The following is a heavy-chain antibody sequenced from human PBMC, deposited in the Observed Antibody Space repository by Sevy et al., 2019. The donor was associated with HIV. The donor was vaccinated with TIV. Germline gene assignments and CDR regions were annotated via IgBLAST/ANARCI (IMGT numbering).Heavy chain of an antibody. D-gene: IGHD3-9*01. CDR2: ISFDGRNT. CDR1: GFTFRSYG. Sequence: GGSLRLSCAGSGFTFRSYGIHWVRQSPGKGLEWVAFISFDGRNTYSAHSLKSRFTVSRDNYYTAVYLQMNNLRTEDTAMYYSAKDILGDNSPWFFFDYWGQGTQVTVSS. V-gene: IGHV3-30*18. CDR3: AKDILGDNSPWFFFDY. J-gene: IGHJ4*02.